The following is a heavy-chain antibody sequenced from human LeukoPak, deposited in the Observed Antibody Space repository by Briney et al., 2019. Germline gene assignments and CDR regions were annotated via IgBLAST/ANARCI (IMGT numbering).Heavy chain of an antibody. D-gene: IGHD1-1*01. J-gene: IGHJ4*02. CDR1: GFTVSNNY. Sequence: GGSLRLSCAASGFTVSNNYMSWARQAPGKGLEWVSVIYSGGSTYYADSVKGRFTISRDNSKSTLYLQMNSLRAEDTAVYYCAMNWNPYYFDYWGQGTLVSVSS. V-gene: IGHV3-66*02. CDR3: AMNWNPYYFDY. CDR2: IYSGGST.